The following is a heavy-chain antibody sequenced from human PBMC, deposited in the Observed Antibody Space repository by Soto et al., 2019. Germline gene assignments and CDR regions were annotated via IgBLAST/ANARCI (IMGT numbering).Heavy chain of an antibody. CDR1: GFTFSSYA. V-gene: IGHV3-23*01. CDR2: ISGSGGSK. D-gene: IGHD2-15*01. J-gene: IGHJ4*02. Sequence: GESLKISCAASGFTFSSYAMSWVRQAPGKGLEWVSAISGSGGSKYYADSVKGRFTSSRDNSKNTLYLQMNSLRAEDTAVYYCAKQPLGVVVAATHFDYWGQGTLVTVSS. CDR3: AKQPLGVVVAATHFDY.